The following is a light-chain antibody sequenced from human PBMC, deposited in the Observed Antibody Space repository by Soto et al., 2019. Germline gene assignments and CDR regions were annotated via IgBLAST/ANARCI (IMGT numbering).Light chain of an antibody. Sequence: DIVMTQSPDSLAVSLGERATIRCRSSQSVLFSSNNKNYLAWYQQRPGQPPKLLLYWASTRDSGVPDRFSGSGSEPDVTLTINSLQAEDVAMYFCQPYYSGVTFGQGTRLEI. J-gene: IGKJ2*01. CDR1: QSVLFSSNNKNY. V-gene: IGKV4-1*01. CDR3: QPYYSGVT. CDR2: WAS.